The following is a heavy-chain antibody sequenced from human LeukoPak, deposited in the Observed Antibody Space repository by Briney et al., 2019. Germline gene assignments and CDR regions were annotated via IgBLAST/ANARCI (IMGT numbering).Heavy chain of an antibody. CDR3: ARELKVGNTGYYFDY. CDR2: INHSGST. J-gene: IGHJ4*02. D-gene: IGHD1-7*01. Sequence: SSETLSLTCAVYGGSFSGYYWSWIRQPPGKGPEWIGEINHSGSTNYNPSLKSRVTISVDTSKNQFSLKLSSVTAADTAVYYCARELKVGNTGYYFDYWGQGTLVTVSS. V-gene: IGHV4-34*01. CDR1: GGSFSGYY.